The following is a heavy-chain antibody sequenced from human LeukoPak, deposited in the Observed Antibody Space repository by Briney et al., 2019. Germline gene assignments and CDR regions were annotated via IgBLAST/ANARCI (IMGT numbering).Heavy chain of an antibody. CDR1: RFTFSSYG. V-gene: IGHV3-23*01. CDR2: ISGGADSA. CDR3: AKSGPWLVGSSFDY. Sequence: QSGGSLRLSCAASRFTFSSYGMNWVRQAPGKGLECVSAISGGADSAYYADSVKGRFTISRDNSKNTLYLQMNSLRAEDTAVYYCAKSGPWLVGSSFDYWGPGTLVTVSS. D-gene: IGHD6-19*01. J-gene: IGHJ4*02.